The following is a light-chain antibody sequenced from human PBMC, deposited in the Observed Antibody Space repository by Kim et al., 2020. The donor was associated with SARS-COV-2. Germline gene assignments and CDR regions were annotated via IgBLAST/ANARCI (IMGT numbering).Light chain of an antibody. CDR1: QAIRKS. J-gene: IGKJ1*01. CDR3: QQADSFPPWT. CDR2: AAS. Sequence: SIRETVMYYWRARQAIRKSLAWYQQKPGKAPQLLIYAASTLQSGVPWRFFGSGSGTDFNLTITNVQPDDFAMYYCQQADSFPPWTFGQGTKVDIK. V-gene: IGKV1-12*01.